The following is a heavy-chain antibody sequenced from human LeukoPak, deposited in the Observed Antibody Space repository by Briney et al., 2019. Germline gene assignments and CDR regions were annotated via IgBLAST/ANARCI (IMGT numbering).Heavy chain of an antibody. CDR2: IWHDGSNK. V-gene: IGHV3-33*01. CDR3: ARGGEDIVVESDAGIDY. CDR1: GFTFSTYG. Sequence: PGGSLRLSCAASGFTFSTYGMHWVRQAPGKGLEWVAVIWHDGSNKYYADSVKGRFTISRDNSKSTLYLQMNSLRAEDTAVYYCARGGEDIVVESDAGIDYWGQGILVTVSS. D-gene: IGHD2-2*01. J-gene: IGHJ4*02.